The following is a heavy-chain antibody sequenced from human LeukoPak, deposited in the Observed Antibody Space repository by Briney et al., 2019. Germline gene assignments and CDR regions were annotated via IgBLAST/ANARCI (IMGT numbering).Heavy chain of an antibody. J-gene: IGHJ4*02. CDR3: AKESTSPNRAVAGLNY. Sequence: GGSLRLSCAASTFTFSSYGMHWVRQAPGKGLEWVAIISYDGSHKYYADSVKGRFTISRDNSKNTLYLQMNSLRAEDTAMYYCAKESTSPNRAVAGLNYWGQGTLVTVSS. V-gene: IGHV3-30*18. CDR1: TFTFSSYG. D-gene: IGHD6-19*01. CDR2: ISYDGSHK.